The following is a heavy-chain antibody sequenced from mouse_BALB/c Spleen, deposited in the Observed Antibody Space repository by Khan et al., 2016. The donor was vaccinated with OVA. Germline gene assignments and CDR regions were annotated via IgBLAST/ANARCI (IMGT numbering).Heavy chain of an antibody. D-gene: IGHD2-2*01. V-gene: IGHV1S137*01. CDR1: GYTFTDYA. J-gene: IGHJ2*01. Sequence: VQLQQSGPELVRPGESVKISCKGSGYTFTDYAMHWVKQSHAKSLEWIGVISIYYDNTNYNQQFKGKATMTVDKSSSTAYMELARLTSEDSAIYYCAGGGQWLRRGGGNSDYWGQGTTLTVSS. CDR3: AGGGQWLRRGGGNSDY. CDR2: ISIYYDNT.